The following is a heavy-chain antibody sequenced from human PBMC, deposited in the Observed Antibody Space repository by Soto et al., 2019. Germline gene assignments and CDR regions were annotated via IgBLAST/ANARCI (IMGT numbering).Heavy chain of an antibody. CDR2: IYYSGNT. D-gene: IGHD3-16*01. CDR3: AIILMNPSTLSSFDF. CDR1: HESVNRGSYS. J-gene: IGHJ5*01. V-gene: IGHV4-61*01. Sequence: PSKNLSLTCAVSHESVNRGSYSCSWIRQPPGKGLEWIGYIYYSGNTNYSPSLRSRVTISLDTSNNQFSLKLSSVTAADTDVYYCAIILMNPSTLSSFDFCG.